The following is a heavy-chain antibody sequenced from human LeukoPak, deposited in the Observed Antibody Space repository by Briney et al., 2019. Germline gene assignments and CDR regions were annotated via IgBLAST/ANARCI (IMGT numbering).Heavy chain of an antibody. CDR2: ITAGNGNT. CDR3: ARDSGEYYFDY. J-gene: IGHJ4*02. Sequence: ASVKVSCKASGYIFISYAMHWVRQAPGQRHEWMGWITAGNGNTKYSQKFQGRVTITRDTSASTAYMELSSLRSEDTAVYYCARDSGEYYFDYWGQGTLVTVSS. V-gene: IGHV1-3*01. D-gene: IGHD2-15*01. CDR1: GYIFISYA.